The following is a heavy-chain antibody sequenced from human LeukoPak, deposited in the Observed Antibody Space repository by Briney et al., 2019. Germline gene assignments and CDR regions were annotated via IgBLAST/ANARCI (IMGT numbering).Heavy chain of an antibody. CDR2: LNPHSGNT. D-gene: IGHD1-26*01. Sequence: GASVKVSCKASGYTFTNYDINWVRQATGQGLEWMGWLNPHSGNTGYAQKFQGRVTITRDTSASTAYMELSSLRSEDTAVYYCARDQKVGATNFDYWGQGTLVTVSS. V-gene: IGHV1-8*01. J-gene: IGHJ4*02. CDR3: ARDQKVGATNFDY. CDR1: GYTFTNYD.